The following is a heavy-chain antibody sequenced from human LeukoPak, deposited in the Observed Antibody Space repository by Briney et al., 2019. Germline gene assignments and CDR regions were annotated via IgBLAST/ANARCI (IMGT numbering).Heavy chain of an antibody. V-gene: IGHV1-18*01. CDR2: ISPYNGNT. Sequence: ASVKVSCKASGYTFTRYGLSWVRQAPGQGLEWMGWISPYNGNTYYAQNFQDRVTMTTDTSTTTAYMELRSLRSDDTAVYYCARNRAQSVIEAAASTYCMDVWGKGTTVTVSS. D-gene: IGHD6-13*01. J-gene: IGHJ6*03. CDR1: GYTFTRYG. CDR3: ARNRAQSVIEAAASTYCMDV.